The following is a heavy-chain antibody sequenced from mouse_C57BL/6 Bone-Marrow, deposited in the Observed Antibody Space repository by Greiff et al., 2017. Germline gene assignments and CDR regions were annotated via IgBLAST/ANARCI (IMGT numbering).Heavy chain of an antibody. J-gene: IGHJ2*01. CDR3: ARDGYPYY. CDR2: IDPSDSYT. V-gene: IGHV1-50*01. D-gene: IGHD2-3*01. Sequence: QVQLQQPGAELVKPGASVKLSCKASGYTFTSYWMQWVKQRPGPGLEWIGEIDPSDSYTNYNQKFKGKATLTVDTSSSTAYMQLSSLTSEDSAVYYCARDGYPYYWGQGTTLTVSS. CDR1: GYTFTSYW.